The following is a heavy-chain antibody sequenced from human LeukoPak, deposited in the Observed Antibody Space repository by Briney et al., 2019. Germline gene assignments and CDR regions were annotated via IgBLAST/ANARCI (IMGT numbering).Heavy chain of an antibody. V-gene: IGHV3-23*01. CDR2: ISGSGGST. J-gene: IGHJ4*02. Sequence: GRSLRLSCAASGFTFSSYAMSWVRQAPGKGLEGVSAISGSGGSTYYADSVKGRFTISRDNSKNTLYLQMNSLRAEDPGVYYCAKTTWNYGPPNLEVDFWGQGTLVTVSS. CDR1: GFTFSSYA. D-gene: IGHD1-7*01. CDR3: AKTTWNYGPPNLEVDF.